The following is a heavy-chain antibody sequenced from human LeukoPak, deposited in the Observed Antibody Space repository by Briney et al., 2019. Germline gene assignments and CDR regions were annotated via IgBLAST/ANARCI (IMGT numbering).Heavy chain of an antibody. Sequence: ASVKGSCKASGYTFTGYCMNWVRQAPGQGLEWMGRLNPNSGGTNYAQKFQGRVTMTRDTSISTAYMELSRLRSDDTAVYYCARSKFFDDSSGYPLDYWGQGTLVTVSS. CDR2: LNPNSGGT. J-gene: IGHJ4*02. D-gene: IGHD3-22*01. V-gene: IGHV1-2*06. CDR1: GYTFTGYC. CDR3: ARSKFFDDSSGYPLDY.